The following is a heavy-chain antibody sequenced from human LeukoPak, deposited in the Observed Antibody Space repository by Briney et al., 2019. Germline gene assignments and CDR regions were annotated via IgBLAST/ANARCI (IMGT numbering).Heavy chain of an antibody. J-gene: IGHJ4*02. CDR2: ISNSGSS. Sequence: SGTLSLTCTVSGGSISGYYWTWIRQPPGKGLEWIGYISNSGSSDHIHSLKNRVTISVDTSKNQLSLKLASVTAADTAVYYCARGGGYFDYWGQGTLVTVS. D-gene: IGHD3-10*01. CDR1: GGSISGYY. V-gene: IGHV4-59*07. CDR3: ARGGGYFDY.